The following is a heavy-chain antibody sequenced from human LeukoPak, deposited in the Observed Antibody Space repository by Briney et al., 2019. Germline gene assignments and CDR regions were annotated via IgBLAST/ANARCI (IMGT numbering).Heavy chain of an antibody. CDR1: GSTFSSYN. CDR2: ISTSSSTI. J-gene: IGHJ4*02. D-gene: IGHD1-1*01. CDR3: ASLTVPDY. V-gene: IGHV3-48*01. Sequence: GGSLRLSCAASGSTFSSYNVNWVRQAPGKGLEWISYISTSSSTIYYADSVKGRFTISRDNAKKSLYLQMNSLRAEDTAVYYCASLTVPDYWGQGTLVTVSS.